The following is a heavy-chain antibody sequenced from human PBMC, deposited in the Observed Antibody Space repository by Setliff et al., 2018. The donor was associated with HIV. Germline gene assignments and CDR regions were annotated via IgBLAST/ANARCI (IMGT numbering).Heavy chain of an antibody. J-gene: IGHJ5*02. CDR1: GFTFSSYG. D-gene: IGHD6-13*01. CDR2: IRYDGSNK. Sequence: PVGSLRLSCAASGFTFSSYGMHWVRQAPGKGLEWVAFIRYDGSNKYYADSVKGRFTISRDNSKNTLYLQMNSLRAEDTAVYYCAKQTVSSSWSNWFDPWGQGTLVTVSS. CDR3: AKQTVSSSWSNWFDP. V-gene: IGHV3-30*02.